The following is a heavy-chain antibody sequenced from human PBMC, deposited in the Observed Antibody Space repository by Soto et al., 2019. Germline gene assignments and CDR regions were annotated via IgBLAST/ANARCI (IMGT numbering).Heavy chain of an antibody. CDR3: ARAPPGPAPRWGV. CDR2: IYPTGKT. D-gene: IGHD3-16*01. V-gene: IGHV4-30-2*01. CDR1: NGSISSGVYS. Sequence: SETLSLTCTVSNGSISSGVYSWSWIRQTPGKGLEWIGYIYPTGKTYYNPSLKNRATLSIDTSQNQFSLQLTSVTAADTAVYYCARAPPGPAPRWGVWGHGTTVTVSS. J-gene: IGHJ6*02.